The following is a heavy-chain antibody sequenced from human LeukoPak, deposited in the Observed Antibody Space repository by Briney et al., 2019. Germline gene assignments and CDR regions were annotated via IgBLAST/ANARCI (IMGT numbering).Heavy chain of an antibody. V-gene: IGHV3-21*01. CDR2: ISSSRSFI. Sequence: PGGSLRLSCVTSGFTFSSHSMNWVRQAPGKGLEWVSSISSSRSFIYYADSVKGRFTISRDNAKNSLYLQMNSLRVEDTAVYYCARDLAPHHYFDYWGQGTLVSVSS. J-gene: IGHJ4*02. CDR3: ARDLAPHHYFDY. CDR1: GFTFSSHS.